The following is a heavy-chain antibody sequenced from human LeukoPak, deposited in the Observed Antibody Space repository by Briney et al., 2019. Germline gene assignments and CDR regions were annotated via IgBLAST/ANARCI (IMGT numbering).Heavy chain of an antibody. CDR3: SRAGVVGAPAWVDV. CDR2: ISGYSGDT. D-gene: IGHD1-26*01. V-gene: IGHV1-18*01. CDR1: GYTFTNYG. J-gene: IGHJ6*02. Sequence: ASVTVSCKASGYTFTNYGVSWVRQAPGQGLEWMGWISGYSGDTNYAQKLQGRVTMTTDTSTTTAYMELRSLRSDDTAVYYCSRAGVVGAPAWVDVWGQGTTVTVSS.